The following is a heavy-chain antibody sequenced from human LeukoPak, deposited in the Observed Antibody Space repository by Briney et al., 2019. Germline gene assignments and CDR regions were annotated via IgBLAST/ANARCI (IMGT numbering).Heavy chain of an antibody. CDR3: ANYRKPQGLDY. CDR2: ISSSGADI. J-gene: IGHJ4*02. Sequence: GGSLRLSCAVSRFTFSTYAMSWVRQAPGQGLEWVSAISSSGADIYYADSVKGRFTISRDNPKNTLFLQMTSLRVEDTAVYYCANYRKPQGLDYWGQGTLVTVSS. D-gene: IGHD1-14*01. CDR1: RFTFSTYA. V-gene: IGHV3-23*01.